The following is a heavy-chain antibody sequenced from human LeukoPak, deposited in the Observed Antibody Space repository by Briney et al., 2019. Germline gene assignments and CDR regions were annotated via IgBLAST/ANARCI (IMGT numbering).Heavy chain of an antibody. Sequence: PGGSLRLSCAASGFTFSNYAMNWVRQAPGKGLEWVSGITGSGGNTYYADSVKGRFTISRDNSENTLYLHMNSLRAEDTAVFYCAKDSRYGVIFYVDDWGPGTLVTVSS. CDR1: GFTFSNYA. V-gene: IGHV3-23*01. J-gene: IGHJ4*02. CDR3: AKDSRYGVIFYVDD. D-gene: IGHD5/OR15-5a*01. CDR2: ITGSGGNT.